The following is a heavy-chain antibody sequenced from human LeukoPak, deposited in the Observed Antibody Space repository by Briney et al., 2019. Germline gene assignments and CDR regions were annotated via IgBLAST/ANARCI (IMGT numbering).Heavy chain of an antibody. V-gene: IGHV4-38-2*02. D-gene: IGHD6-13*01. CDR3: ARGYGAAAGEFDY. CDR2: IFHSGIT. CDR1: GYSISSGYY. J-gene: IGHJ4*02. Sequence: SETLSLTCTVSGYSISSGYYWGWIRQPPGKGLEWIGSIFHSGITYYNPSLKSRLTISVDTSKNQFSLKLSSVTAADTAVYYCARGYGAAAGEFDYWGQGTLVTVSS.